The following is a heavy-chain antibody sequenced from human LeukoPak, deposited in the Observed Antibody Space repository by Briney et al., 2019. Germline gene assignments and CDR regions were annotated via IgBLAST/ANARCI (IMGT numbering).Heavy chain of an antibody. J-gene: IGHJ5*02. CDR3: ARQRDLAVAVGCVYWFDP. CDR1: GGTFSSYG. V-gene: IGHV1-69*06. CDR2: IIPIFGTA. D-gene: IGHD6-19*01. Sequence: SVKVSCRASGGTFSSYGISWVRQAPGQGLEWTGGIIPIFGTANYAQKFQGRVTITADTSTDTACMELSRLRSEDTAVYYCARQRDLAVAVGCVYWFDPWGQGTLVTVSS.